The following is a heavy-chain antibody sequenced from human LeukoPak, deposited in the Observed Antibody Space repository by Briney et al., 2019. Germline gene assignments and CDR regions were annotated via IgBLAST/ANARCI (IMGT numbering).Heavy chain of an antibody. V-gene: IGHV4-4*07. CDR2: IYTSGST. CDR1: GGSISSYY. D-gene: IGHD2-2*01. Sequence: SETLSLTCTVSGGSISSYYWSWIRQPAGKGLEWIGRIYTSGSTNYNPSLKSRVTMSVDTSKNQFSLKPSSVTAADTAVYYCARGHADAPSFDYWGQGTLVTVSS. J-gene: IGHJ4*02. CDR3: ARGHADAPSFDY.